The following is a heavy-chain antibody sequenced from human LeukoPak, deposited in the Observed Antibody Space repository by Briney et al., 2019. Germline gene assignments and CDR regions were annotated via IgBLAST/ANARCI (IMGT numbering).Heavy chain of an antibody. CDR2: FGNSA. D-gene: IGHD1-26*01. CDR3: ANHGVYSGSYSMDV. J-gene: IGHJ6*02. CDR1: GFTFSTYA. Sequence: GGSLRLSCAASGFTFSTYAMSWVRQAPGKGLEWVSTFGNSAHYADSVKGRFTISRDNSKNTLYLQMNSLRADDTAVYYCANHGVYSGSYSMDVWGQGTTVIVSS. V-gene: IGHV3-23*01.